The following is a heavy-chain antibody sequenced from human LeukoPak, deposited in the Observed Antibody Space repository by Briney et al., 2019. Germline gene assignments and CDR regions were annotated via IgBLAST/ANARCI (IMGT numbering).Heavy chain of an antibody. Sequence: HPGGSLRLSCAASGFTFSSDWMTWVRQAPGKGLEWVANIKQDGTEKYYVDSVKGRFTISRDNAKNSLYLQMNNLRVEDTAVYYCASSRYGGYWGQGTLVTVSS. D-gene: IGHD3-10*01. J-gene: IGHJ4*02. CDR1: GFTFSSDW. CDR2: IKQDGTEK. V-gene: IGHV3-7*01. CDR3: ASSRYGGY.